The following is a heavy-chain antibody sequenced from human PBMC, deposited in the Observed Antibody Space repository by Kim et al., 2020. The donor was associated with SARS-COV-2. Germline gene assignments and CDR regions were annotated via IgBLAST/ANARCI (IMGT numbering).Heavy chain of an antibody. CDR1: GYTFTSYA. Sequence: ASVKVSCKASGYTFTSYAMNWVRQAPGQGLEWMGWINTNTGNPTYAQGFTGRFVFSLDTSVSTAYLQISSLKAEDTAVYYCAGAGYSSSWKNYGMDVWGQGTTVTVSS. CDR3: AGAGYSSSWKNYGMDV. CDR2: INTNTGNP. D-gene: IGHD6-13*01. J-gene: IGHJ6*02. V-gene: IGHV7-4-1*02.